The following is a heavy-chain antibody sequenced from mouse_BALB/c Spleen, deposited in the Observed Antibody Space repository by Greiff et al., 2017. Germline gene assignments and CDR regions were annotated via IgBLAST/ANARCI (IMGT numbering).Heavy chain of an antibody. CDR3: AGDGNYYDY. D-gene: IGHD3-3*01. CDR2: INPYNDGT. Sequence: VHVKQSGPELVKPGASVKMSCKASGYTFTSYVMHWVKQKPGQGLEWIGYINPYNDGTKYNEKFKGKATLTSDKSSSTAYMELSSLTSEDSAVYYCAGDGNYYDYWGQGTTLTVSS. CDR1: GYTFTSYV. J-gene: IGHJ2*01. V-gene: IGHV1-14*01.